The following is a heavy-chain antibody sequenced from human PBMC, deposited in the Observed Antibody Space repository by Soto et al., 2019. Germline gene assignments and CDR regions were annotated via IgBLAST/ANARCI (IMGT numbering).Heavy chain of an antibody. CDR3: ARQYGSGSYYNWFDP. CDR1: GGSISSSSYY. Sequence: SETLSLTCTFSGGSISSSSYYLGWIRQPPGKGLEWIGSIYYSGSTYYNPSLKSRVTISVDTSKNQFSLKLSSVTAADTAVYYCARQYGSGSYYNWFDPWGQGTLVTVSS. CDR2: IYYSGST. V-gene: IGHV4-39*01. D-gene: IGHD3-10*01. J-gene: IGHJ5*02.